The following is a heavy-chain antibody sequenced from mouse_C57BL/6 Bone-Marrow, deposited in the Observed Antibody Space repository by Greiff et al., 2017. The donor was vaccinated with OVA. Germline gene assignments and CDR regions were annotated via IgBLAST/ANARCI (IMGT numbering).Heavy chain of an antibody. Sequence: EVKLVESGEGLVKPGGSLKLSCAASGFTFSSYAMSWVRQTPEKGLEWVAYISSGGDYNYYAATVKGRFTISRDNARNTLYLQMSSLKSEDTAMYYCTRELLRRENAMDCWGQGTSGTVSS. CDR2: ISSGGDYN. D-gene: IGHD1-2*01. CDR1: GFTFSSYA. CDR3: TRELLRRENAMDC. J-gene: IGHJ4*01. V-gene: IGHV5-9-1*02.